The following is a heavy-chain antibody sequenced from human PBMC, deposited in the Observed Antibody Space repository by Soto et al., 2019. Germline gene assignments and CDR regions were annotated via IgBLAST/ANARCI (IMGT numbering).Heavy chain of an antibody. Sequence: GALRLSCAASGFTVSTYYMTWVRQAPGKGLEWVSVIYSGGGAYYGDSVKGRFTTSRDNSKNTLYLQMNSLTVEDTAVYYCARAFRGLDAFDVWGQGTMVTVSS. CDR2: IYSGGGA. V-gene: IGHV3-53*01. J-gene: IGHJ3*01. CDR3: ARAFRGLDAFDV. CDR1: GFTVSTYY. D-gene: IGHD3-10*01.